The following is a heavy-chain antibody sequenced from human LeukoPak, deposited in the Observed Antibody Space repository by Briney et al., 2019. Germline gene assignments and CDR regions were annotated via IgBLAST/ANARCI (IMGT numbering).Heavy chain of an antibody. CDR1: GCTFGNYA. Sequence: PGRSLRLSCAVSGCTFGNYAMHWVRQAPGKGLEWVALISYDGRNKYYADSVKGRFTVSRDNAKSTLYLQMNSLRGEDTAVYYCARDPALYCTGGSCREYYFDYWGQGALVTVSS. J-gene: IGHJ4*02. V-gene: IGHV3-30*04. D-gene: IGHD2-15*01. CDR3: ARDPALYCTGGSCREYYFDY. CDR2: ISYDGRNK.